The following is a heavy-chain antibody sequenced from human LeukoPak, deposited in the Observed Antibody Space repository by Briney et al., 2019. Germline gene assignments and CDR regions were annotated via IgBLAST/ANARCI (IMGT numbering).Heavy chain of an antibody. V-gene: IGHV3-49*03. CDR3: TRDRGAYNLYDY. D-gene: IGHD1-1*01. J-gene: IGHJ4*02. CDR2: IRSKAYGETA. Sequence: GGSLRLSCTASGFTFGDYAMSWIRQAPGKGLEWVGFIRSKAYGETADYAASVKGRFTISRDDSKAIAYLQMNSLKTEDTAVYHCTRDRGAYNLYDYWGQGTLDTVSS. CDR1: GFTFGDYA.